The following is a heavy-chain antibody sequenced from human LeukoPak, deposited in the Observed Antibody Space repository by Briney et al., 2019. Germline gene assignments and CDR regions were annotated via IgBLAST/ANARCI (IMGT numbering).Heavy chain of an antibody. D-gene: IGHD4-11*01. Sequence: SQTLSLTCAISGDSVSSNSVAWNWIRQSPSRGLEWLGRTYYRSKWYIDYAESVKSRIIINPDTSKNQFSLQLSSVTPEDTAVYYCARGDDYSPYGMDVWGQGTTVTVSS. CDR1: GDSVSSNSVA. J-gene: IGHJ6*02. CDR2: TYYRSKWYI. V-gene: IGHV6-1*01. CDR3: ARGDDYSPYGMDV.